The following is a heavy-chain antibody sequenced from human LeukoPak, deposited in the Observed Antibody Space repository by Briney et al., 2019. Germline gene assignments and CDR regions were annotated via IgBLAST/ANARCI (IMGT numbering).Heavy chain of an antibody. Sequence: GGSLRLSCAASGFTFSSHSMNWVRQAPGKGLEWVSYISSSSNTMYYADSVKGRFTISRDNAKNSLYLQMNSLRDEDTAVYYCARSRAVAGTTPEYLQHWGQGTLVTVSS. D-gene: IGHD6-19*01. V-gene: IGHV3-48*02. J-gene: IGHJ1*01. CDR2: ISSSSNTM. CDR1: GFTFSSHS. CDR3: ARSRAVAGTTPEYLQH.